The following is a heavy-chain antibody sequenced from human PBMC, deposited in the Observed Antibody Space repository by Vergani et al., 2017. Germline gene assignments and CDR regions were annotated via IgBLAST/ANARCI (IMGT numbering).Heavy chain of an antibody. CDR1: GFTLSNYD. CDR3: AKHFRVWGIDY. Sequence: QVQLVESGGGVVQRGGSLRLSCATSGFTLSNYDMQWIRQGPGKGLEFVAFIQFDGSNQYYADSVKGRFTLSRDFSKKTLYLQMNSLRTNDTATYYYAKHFRVWGIDYWGQGTQVIVSS. V-gene: IGHV3-30*02. CDR2: IQFDGSNQ. D-gene: IGHD3-16*01. J-gene: IGHJ4*02.